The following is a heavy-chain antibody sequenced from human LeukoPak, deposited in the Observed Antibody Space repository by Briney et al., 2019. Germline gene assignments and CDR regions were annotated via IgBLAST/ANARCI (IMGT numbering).Heavy chain of an antibody. J-gene: IGHJ4*02. D-gene: IGHD1-26*01. CDR2: ISSSSSYI. V-gene: IGHV3-21*01. CDR3: ASVVTNLGGSYNY. CDR1: GFSVTSNH. Sequence: PGGSLRLSCAASGFSVTSNHMNWVRQAPGKGLEWVSSISSSSSYIYYADSVKGRFTISRDNAKNSLYLQMNTLRDEDTAVYYCASVVTNLGGSYNYWGQGTLVTVSS.